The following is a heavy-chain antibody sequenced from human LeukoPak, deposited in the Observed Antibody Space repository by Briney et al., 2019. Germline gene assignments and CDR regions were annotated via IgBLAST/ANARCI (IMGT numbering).Heavy chain of an antibody. V-gene: IGHV3-33*01. CDR2: IWYDGSNK. CDR3: ARDPAGSFQHPQGDYFDY. J-gene: IGHJ4*02. Sequence: PGGSLRLSCAASGFTFSSYGMHWVRQAPGKGLEWVAVIWYDGSNKYYADSVKGRFTISRDNSKNTLYLQMNSLRAEDTAVYYCARDPAGSFQHPQGDYFDYWGQGTLVTVSS. D-gene: IGHD6-13*01. CDR1: GFTFSSYG.